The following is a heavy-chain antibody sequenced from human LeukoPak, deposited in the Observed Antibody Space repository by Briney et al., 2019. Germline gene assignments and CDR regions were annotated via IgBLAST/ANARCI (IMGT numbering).Heavy chain of an antibody. CDR1: GFTFSSYS. V-gene: IGHV3-21*04. D-gene: IGHD2-2*01. CDR2: ITSSSTYI. CDR3: AKELGYCSSTSCPRGMDV. J-gene: IGHJ6*02. Sequence: GGSLRLSCAASGFTFSSYSMNWVRQAPGKGLEWVSSITSSSTYIYYADSVKGRFTISRDNAKNSLYLQMNSLRAEDTAVYYCAKELGYCSSTSCPRGMDVWGQGTTVTVSS.